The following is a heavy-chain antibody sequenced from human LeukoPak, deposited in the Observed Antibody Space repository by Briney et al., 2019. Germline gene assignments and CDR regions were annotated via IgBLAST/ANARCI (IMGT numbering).Heavy chain of an antibody. J-gene: IGHJ6*03. CDR2: INPNSGDT. CDR3: ARGAAAAYLYYMDV. D-gene: IGHD6-13*01. Sequence: ASVKVSCKASGYTFTDYYLHWVRQAPGQGLEWMGWINPNSGDTKSAQKFQDRVTMTRDMSISTGYMELSSLRSEDTAVYYCARGAAAAYLYYMDVWGKGTTVTVSS. V-gene: IGHV1-2*02. CDR1: GYTFTDYY.